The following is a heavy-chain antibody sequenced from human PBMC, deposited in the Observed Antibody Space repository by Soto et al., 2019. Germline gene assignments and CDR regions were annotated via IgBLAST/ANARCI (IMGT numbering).Heavy chain of an antibody. D-gene: IGHD2-8*01. J-gene: IGHJ4*02. CDR3: ARDRDAYCSKGICSGPYFDY. CDR1: GFTFSTYS. Sequence: EVQLVESGGGLVQPGGSLRLSCAASGFTFSTYSINWVRQAPGKGLEWISYISDNSSVIYYADAVKGRFTISRDNAKNSLYRQMNSLRDEDTAVYYCARDRDAYCSKGICSGPYFDYWGQGTLVTVSS. CDR2: ISDNSSVI. V-gene: IGHV3-48*02.